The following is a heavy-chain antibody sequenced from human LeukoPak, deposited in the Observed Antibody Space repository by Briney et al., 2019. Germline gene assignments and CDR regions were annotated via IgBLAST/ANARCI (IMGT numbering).Heavy chain of an antibody. V-gene: IGHV4-4*02. CDR3: ARGGDFLTGYYQFDY. J-gene: IGHJ4*02. D-gene: IGHD3-9*01. CDR1: GGSINSSDW. Sequence: SETLSLTCAVSGGSINSSDWWSWVRQPPTKGLEWIGEIYHSGSTNYNPSLKSRVTISVYRSKNQFSLKLSSVTAADTAVYYCARGGDFLTGYYQFDYWGQGTLVAVSS. CDR2: IYHSGST.